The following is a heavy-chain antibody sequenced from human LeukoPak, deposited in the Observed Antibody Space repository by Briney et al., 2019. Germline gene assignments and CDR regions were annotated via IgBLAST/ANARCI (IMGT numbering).Heavy chain of an antibody. CDR3: ARDPAFGAIDY. D-gene: IGHD3-10*01. Sequence: GESLRLSGLTSGFTFTTSYMVWVRQAPGKGLEWVAGMNPDGTTVYYVDSAKGRFTVSRDNAKNSLYLQMNNLRVEDTAVYYCARDPAFGAIDYWGQGTLVTVSS. J-gene: IGHJ4*02. CDR2: MNPDGTTV. V-gene: IGHV3-7*01. CDR1: GFTFTTSY.